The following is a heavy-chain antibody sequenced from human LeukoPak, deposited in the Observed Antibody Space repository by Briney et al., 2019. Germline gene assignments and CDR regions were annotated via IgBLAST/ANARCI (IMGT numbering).Heavy chain of an antibody. D-gene: IGHD6-13*01. V-gene: IGHV4-4*07. CDR2: IYTSGST. Sequence: KPSETLSLTCTVSGGSISSYYWSWIRQPAGKGLEWIGRIYTSGSTNYNPSLKSRVTMSVDTSKNQFSLKLSSVTAADTAVYYCARLTRYSSSWYGYYYYYMDVWAKGPRSPSP. J-gene: IGHJ6*03. CDR3: ARLTRYSSSWYGYYYYYMDV. CDR1: GGSISSYY.